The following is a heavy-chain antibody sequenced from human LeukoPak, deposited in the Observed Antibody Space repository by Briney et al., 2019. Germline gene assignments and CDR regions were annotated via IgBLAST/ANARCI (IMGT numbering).Heavy chain of an antibody. D-gene: IGHD6-19*01. J-gene: IGHJ4*02. V-gene: IGHV3-49*03. CDR3: SRGSGWLSVY. CDR2: ISGGTT. Sequence: GGPLRLSCAGSGFTFGDYLMSWFRQAPGKGLEWIGFISGGTTEYAASVKGRFTISRDDSTSIAYLQMNSLTTEDTAVYYCSRGSGWLSVYWGQGTLVTVSS. CDR1: GFTFGDYL.